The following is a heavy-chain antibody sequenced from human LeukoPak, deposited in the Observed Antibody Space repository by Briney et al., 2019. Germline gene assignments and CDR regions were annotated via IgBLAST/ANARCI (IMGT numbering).Heavy chain of an antibody. CDR3: ARWSIAARYDAFDI. CDR2: ISSSGSTI. V-gene: IGHV3-48*04. D-gene: IGHD6-6*01. Sequence: PGGSLRLSCAASGFTFSSYSMNWVRQAPGKGLEWVSYISSSGSTIYYADSVKGRFTISRDNAKNSLYLQMNSLRAEDTAVYYCARWSIAARYDAFDIWGQGTMVTVSS. CDR1: GFTFSSYS. J-gene: IGHJ3*02.